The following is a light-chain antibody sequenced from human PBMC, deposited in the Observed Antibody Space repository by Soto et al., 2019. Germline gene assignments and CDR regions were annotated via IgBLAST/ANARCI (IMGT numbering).Light chain of an antibody. V-gene: IGKV3-20*01. Sequence: EIVLTQSPGTLSLSPGERATLSCRASEFRSSIYLVWYQQKPGQAPRLLIYAASRRATGIPDRFSGSGSATEYPLTINTLETEDVAVYYCQQRGTFGQGTKLDIK. CDR2: AAS. CDR3: QQRGT. J-gene: IGKJ2*01. CDR1: EFRSSIY.